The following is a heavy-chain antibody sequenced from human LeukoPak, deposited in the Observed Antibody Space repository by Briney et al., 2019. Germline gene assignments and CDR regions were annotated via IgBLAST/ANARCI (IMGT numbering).Heavy chain of an antibody. D-gene: IGHD2-21*02. V-gene: IGHV3-23*01. Sequence: GASLRLSCAASGFTFSSYAMSWVRQAPGKGLEWVSAISGSGGSTYYADSVKGRFTISRDNSKNTLYLQMNSLRAEDTAVYYCAKGFNVVVTAMDYWGRGTLVTVSS. CDR1: GFTFSSYA. CDR2: ISGSGGST. CDR3: AKGFNVVVTAMDY. J-gene: IGHJ4*02.